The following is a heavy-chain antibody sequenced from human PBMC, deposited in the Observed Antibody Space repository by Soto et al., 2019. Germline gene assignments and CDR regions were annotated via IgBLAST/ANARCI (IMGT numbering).Heavy chain of an antibody. CDR1: GFTFSDHY. CDR3: ARGYCSNGVCYRYIDL. Sequence: EVQLVESGGGLVQPGGSLRLSCAASGFTFSDHYMDWVRQAPGKGLEWVGRTRNKANSYTTEYAASVKGRFTISRDDSKSSLYLQMNSLKTEDTAVYYCARGYCSNGVCYRYIDLWGRGTLVTVSS. V-gene: IGHV3-72*01. J-gene: IGHJ2*01. D-gene: IGHD2-8*01. CDR2: TRNKANSYTT.